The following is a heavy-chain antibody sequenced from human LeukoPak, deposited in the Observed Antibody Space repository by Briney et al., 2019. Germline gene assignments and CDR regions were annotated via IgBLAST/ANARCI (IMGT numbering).Heavy chain of an antibody. CDR2: IFSGGST. V-gene: IGHV3-53*01. CDR1: GLAVSSDY. J-gene: IGHJ3*02. CDR3: ARASSVVEAAATAFDN. Sequence: GGSLRLSCVVSGLAVSSDYMSWVRQAPGAGLEWVSVIFSGGSTFYADSVKGRFTISRDNFKNTLYLQMTSLRAEDTAVYYCARASSVVEAAATAFDNWGQGTMVTISS. D-gene: IGHD2-15*01.